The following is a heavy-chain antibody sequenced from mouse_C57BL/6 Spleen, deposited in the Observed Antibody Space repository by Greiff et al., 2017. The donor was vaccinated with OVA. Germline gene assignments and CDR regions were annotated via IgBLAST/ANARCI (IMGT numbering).Heavy chain of an antibody. J-gene: IGHJ4*01. V-gene: IGHV1-53*01. D-gene: IGHD2-4*01. Sequence: VQLQQPGAELVKPGASVKLSCKASGYTFTSYWMHWVKQRPGQGLEWIGNINPSNGGTNYNEKFKSKATLTVDKSSSTAYMQLSILTSEDSAVYYCARDDSDYAMDYWGQGTSVTVSS. CDR2: INPSNGGT. CDR1: GYTFTSYW. CDR3: ARDDSDYAMDY.